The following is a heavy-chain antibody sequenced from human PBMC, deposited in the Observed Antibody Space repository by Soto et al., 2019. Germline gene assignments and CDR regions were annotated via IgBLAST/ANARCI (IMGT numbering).Heavy chain of an antibody. V-gene: IGHV6-1*01. J-gene: IGHJ6*02. D-gene: IGHD2-2*01. CDR3: ASSGGGCSSTSCYRSYYYGMDV. CDR2: TYYRSKWYN. CDR1: GGSVSSNSAA. Sequence: SQTLSLTCAISGGSVSSNSAAWNWIRQSPSRGLEWLGRTYYRSKWYNDYAVSVKSRITINPDTSKNQFSLQLNSVTPEDTAVYYCASSGGGCSSTSCYRSYYYGMDVWGQGTTVTVSS.